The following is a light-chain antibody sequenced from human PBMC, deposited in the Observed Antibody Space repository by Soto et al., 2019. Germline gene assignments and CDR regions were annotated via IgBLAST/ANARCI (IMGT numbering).Light chain of an antibody. Sequence: QSVLTQPRSVSGSPGQSVTISCTGTSSDVGDYNYVSWYHQHPGKAPKLMIYDVSKRPSGVPDRFSGSKSGNTASLTISGLQAEDEADYYCCSYAGNYTWVFGGGTKLTVL. V-gene: IGLV2-11*01. CDR3: CSYAGNYTWV. CDR1: SSDVGDYNY. CDR2: DVS. J-gene: IGLJ3*02.